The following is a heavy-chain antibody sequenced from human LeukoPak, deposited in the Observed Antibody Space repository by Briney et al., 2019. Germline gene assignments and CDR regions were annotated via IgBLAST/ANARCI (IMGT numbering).Heavy chain of an antibody. D-gene: IGHD4-17*01. CDR3: AKDGPYGDYYFDY. J-gene: IGHJ4*02. CDR2: IWYDGSNK. V-gene: IGHV3-33*06. Sequence: GGSLRLSCAASGFTFSSYGMHWVRQAPGKGLEWVAVIWYDGSNKYYADSVKGRFTISRDNSKNTLYLQMNSLRAEDTAVYYCAKDGPYGDYYFDYWGQGTLVTVSS. CDR1: GFTFSSYG.